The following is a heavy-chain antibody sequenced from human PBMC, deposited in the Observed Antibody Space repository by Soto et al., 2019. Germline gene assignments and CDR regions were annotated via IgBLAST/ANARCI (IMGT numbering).Heavy chain of an antibody. D-gene: IGHD2-8*02. CDR1: GGSIKNYY. Sequence: QVQLQGSGPGLVKPSETLSLTCTVSGGSIKNYYWTWIRQPPGKGLECIGFIYDTGTTNYNPTLKSRVTMSIDTSKNQFSLKLNSVTAADTAVYYCARENILIDAFDIWGQGTMVTVSS. V-gene: IGHV4-59*01. CDR3: ARENILIDAFDI. CDR2: IYDTGTT. J-gene: IGHJ3*02.